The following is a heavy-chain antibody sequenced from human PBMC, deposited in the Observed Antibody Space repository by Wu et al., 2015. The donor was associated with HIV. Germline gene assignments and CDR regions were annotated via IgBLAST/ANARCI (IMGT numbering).Heavy chain of an antibody. CDR2: ISIYNGNR. CDR3: ARLLGMAVEDSALDL. Sequence: QVQLVQSGSEVWKPGASVKVSCKASGYTFKNYGVSWVRQAPGQGLEWMGWISIYNGNRNYAQNLQGRVTMTTDTSTSTVYMELRNLTYDDTAVYYCARLLGMAVEDSALDLWGQGTMVNVSS. CDR1: GYTFKNYG. D-gene: IGHD6-19*01. V-gene: IGHV1-18*01. J-gene: IGHJ3*01.